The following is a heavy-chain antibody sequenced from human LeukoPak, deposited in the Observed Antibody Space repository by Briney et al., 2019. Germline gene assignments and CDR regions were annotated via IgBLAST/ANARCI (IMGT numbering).Heavy chain of an antibody. CDR2: IYYSGST. D-gene: IGHD3-22*01. Sequence: SETLSLTCTVSGGSISSYYWSWIRQPPGKGLEWIGYIYYSGSTNYNPSLKSRVTISVDTSKNQFSLKLSSVTAADTAVYYCARVGYDDSRPLDIWGQGTMVTVSS. CDR1: GGSISSYY. J-gene: IGHJ3*02. V-gene: IGHV4-59*01. CDR3: ARVGYDDSRPLDI.